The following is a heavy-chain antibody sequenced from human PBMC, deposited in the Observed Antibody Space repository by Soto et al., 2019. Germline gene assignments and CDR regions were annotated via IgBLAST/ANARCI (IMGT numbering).Heavy chain of an antibody. Sequence: TETLSLTCAVYGGSFSGFYYTWIRQRQWKGREWIGEINHSGSTNYNPSLKSRVTISVDTSKNQFSLKLSSVTAADTAVYYCARVVLGFWSGYVYPDWFDPWGQGTLVTVSS. CDR2: INHSGST. D-gene: IGHD3-3*01. CDR3: ARVVLGFWSGYVYPDWFDP. J-gene: IGHJ5*02. V-gene: IGHV4-34*01. CDR1: GGSFSGFY.